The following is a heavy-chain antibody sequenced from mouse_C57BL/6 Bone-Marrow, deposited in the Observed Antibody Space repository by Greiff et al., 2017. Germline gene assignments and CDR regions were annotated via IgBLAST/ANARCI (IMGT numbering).Heavy chain of an antibody. CDR2: INPNNGGT. J-gene: IGHJ2*01. V-gene: IGHV1-26*01. D-gene: IGHD2-2*01. CDR3: ARGDGGYVYDHYFDS. Sequence: EVQLQQSGPELVKPGASVKISCKASGYTFTDYYMNWVKQSHGKSLEWIGDINPNNGGTSYNQKFKGKATLTVDKSSSTAYMELRSLTSEDSAVYYCARGDGGYVYDHYFDSWGQGTTLTVSS. CDR1: GYTFTDYY.